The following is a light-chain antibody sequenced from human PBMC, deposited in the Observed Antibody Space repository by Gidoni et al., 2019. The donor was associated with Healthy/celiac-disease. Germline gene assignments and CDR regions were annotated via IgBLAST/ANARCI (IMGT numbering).Light chain of an antibody. CDR3: QQSYSTPRG. J-gene: IGKJ4*01. Sequence: DIQMTQSPSSLSASVGGRVTITCRASQSISSFLNWYQQKPGKAPNLLIYAASSLQSGVPSRFSGSGSGTAFTLTISSLQPEDFATYYCQQSYSTPRGFGGGTKVEIK. CDR1: QSISSF. CDR2: AAS. V-gene: IGKV1-39*01.